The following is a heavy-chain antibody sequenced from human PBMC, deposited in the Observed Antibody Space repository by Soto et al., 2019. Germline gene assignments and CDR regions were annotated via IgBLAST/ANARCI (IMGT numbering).Heavy chain of an antibody. V-gene: IGHV4-59*01. J-gene: IGHJ5*02. CDR2: IYDDGSA. Sequence: GPGPGFSSETLSLTCTVSGGSISSSYWSWIRQPPGKGLEWLAYIYDDGSANYNPSLKSRATISLDMSKNQFSLKLTSVTAADTAVYYCARDKYCSGGSCRKNWFDPWGQGTLVTVSS. CDR3: ARDKYCSGGSCRKNWFDP. D-gene: IGHD2-15*01. CDR1: GGSISSSY.